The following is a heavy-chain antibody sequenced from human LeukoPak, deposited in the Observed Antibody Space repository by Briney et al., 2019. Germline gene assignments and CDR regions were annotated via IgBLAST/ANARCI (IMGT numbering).Heavy chain of an antibody. CDR2: IYYSGST. CDR1: GGSISSSAYY. CDR3: ARDLGAVFDY. D-gene: IGHD1-26*01. J-gene: IGHJ4*02. Sequence: SETLSLTCTVSGGSISSSAYYWGWIRQPPGKGLEWIGSIYYSGSTYYNPSLKSRVTISVDTSKNQFSLKLSSVTAADTAVYYCARDLGAVFDYWGQGTLVTVSS. V-gene: IGHV4-39*07.